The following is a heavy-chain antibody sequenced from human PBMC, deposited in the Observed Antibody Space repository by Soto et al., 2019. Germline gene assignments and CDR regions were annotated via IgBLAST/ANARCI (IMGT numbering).Heavy chain of an antibody. V-gene: IGHV4-39*01. CDR2: IYYSGST. Sequence: NPSETLSLTCTVSGGSISSSSYYWGWIRQPPGKGLEWIGSIYYSGSTYYNPSLKSRVTISVDTSKNQFSLKLSSVTAADTAVYYCASSYYYDSSGYYTDSFGYWGQGTLVTVS. CDR3: ASSYYYDSSGYYTDSFGY. CDR1: GGSISSSSYY. D-gene: IGHD3-22*01. J-gene: IGHJ4*02.